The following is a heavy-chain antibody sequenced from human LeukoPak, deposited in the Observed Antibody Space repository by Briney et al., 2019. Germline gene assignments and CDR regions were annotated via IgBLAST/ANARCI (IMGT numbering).Heavy chain of an antibody. CDR1: GFTFTNAW. J-gene: IGHJ4*02. CDR3: TTDLGLTMIRGVIVY. CDR2: IKSKGDGETT. D-gene: IGHD3-10*01. V-gene: IGHV3-15*01. Sequence: GGSLRLSCAASGFTFTNAWMTWVRQAPGKGLEWVGRIKSKGDGETTDYAAPVKGRFSMSRDDSKATMYLQMYSLEAEDTAVYYCTTDLGLTMIRGVIVYWGQGTLVTVSS.